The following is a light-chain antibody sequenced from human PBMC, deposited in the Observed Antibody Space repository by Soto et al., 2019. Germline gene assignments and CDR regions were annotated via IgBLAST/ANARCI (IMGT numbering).Light chain of an antibody. V-gene: IGKV1-12*01. CDR1: QGINNW. CDR2: AAS. Sequence: DIQMSQSPSSVSASVGDTVTITCRASQGINNWLAWYQQKPGKAPNLLIYAASRLQSGVPSRFSGSGSGTDFTLTISSLQPEEFATYYCQQGDSFPIAFGQGTRLEIK. J-gene: IGKJ5*01. CDR3: QQGDSFPIA.